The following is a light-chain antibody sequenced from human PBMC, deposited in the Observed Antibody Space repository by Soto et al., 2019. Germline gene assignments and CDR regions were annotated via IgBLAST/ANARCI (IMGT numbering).Light chain of an antibody. Sequence: QSVLTQPPSVSGAPGQRVTISCTGTSSDVGAYIFVSWYQQYPGKAPKLMIYDITNRPSGVSNRFSGSKAGNTASLTISGLQAEDEADYYCVSFTTSKSYVFGTGTKVTVL. V-gene: IGLV2-14*01. CDR1: SSDVGAYIF. J-gene: IGLJ1*01. CDR3: VSFTTSKSYV. CDR2: DIT.